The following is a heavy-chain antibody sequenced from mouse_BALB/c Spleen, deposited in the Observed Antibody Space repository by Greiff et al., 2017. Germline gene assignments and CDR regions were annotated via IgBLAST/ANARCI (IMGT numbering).Heavy chain of an antibody. V-gene: IGHV1S34*01. D-gene: IGHD2-4*01. CDR2: ISCYNGAT. Sequence: LVKTGASVKISCKASGYSFTGYYMHWVKQSHGKSLEWIGYISCYNGATSYNQKFKGKATFTVDTSSSTAYMQFNSLTSEDSAVYYCARQDYDYDGKNYFDYWGQGTTLTVSS. CDR3: ARQDYDYDGKNYFDY. J-gene: IGHJ2*01. CDR1: GYSFTGYY.